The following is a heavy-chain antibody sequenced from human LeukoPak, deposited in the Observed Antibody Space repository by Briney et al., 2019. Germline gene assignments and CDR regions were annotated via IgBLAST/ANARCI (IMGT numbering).Heavy chain of an antibody. D-gene: IGHD6-19*01. V-gene: IGHV1-18*01. CDR3: ARDSRSSAWGDFDY. Sequence: ASVKVSCKASGYTFTSSGISGVRQAPGQGLEWRGWISAYNGNTKYAQKLQGRVTMTTDTSTSTAYMELRSLRSDDTAVYYCARDSRSSAWGDFDYWGQGTLVTVSS. CDR2: ISAYNGNT. J-gene: IGHJ4*02. CDR1: GYTFTSSG.